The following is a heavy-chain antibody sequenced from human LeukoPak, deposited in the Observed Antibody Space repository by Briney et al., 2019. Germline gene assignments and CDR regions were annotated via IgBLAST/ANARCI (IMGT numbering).Heavy chain of an antibody. CDR1: GDSISSGDYY. Sequence: SETLSLTCTVSGDSISSGDYYWSWIRQPAGKGLEWIGRISSSGSTNYNPSLRSRVTISVDTSKDQFSLKLSSVTAADTAVYFCARGPYSYDSSGAFDIWGQGTMVTVSS. V-gene: IGHV4-61*02. D-gene: IGHD3-22*01. J-gene: IGHJ3*02. CDR2: ISSSGST. CDR3: ARGPYSYDSSGAFDI.